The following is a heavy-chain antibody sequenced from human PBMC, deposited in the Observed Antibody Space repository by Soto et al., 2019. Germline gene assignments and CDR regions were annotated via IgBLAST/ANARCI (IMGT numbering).Heavy chain of an antibody. CDR1: GDSFSSNSAA. CDR3: AYSGYDWHFDY. V-gene: IGHV6-1*01. CDR2: TYYRSKWYN. D-gene: IGHD5-12*01. Sequence: PSQTLSLTCAISGDSFSSNSAALNWIRQSPSRGLEWLGRTYYRSKWYNDYAVSVKSRITINPDTSRNQFSLQLNSVTPEDTAVYYCAYSGYDWHFDYWGQGTLVTVPQ. J-gene: IGHJ4*02.